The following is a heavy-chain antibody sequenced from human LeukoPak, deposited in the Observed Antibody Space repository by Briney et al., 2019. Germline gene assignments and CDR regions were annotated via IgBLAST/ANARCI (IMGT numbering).Heavy chain of an antibody. CDR3: ARDPDYCSSTSCYRWFDP. D-gene: IGHD2-2*01. CDR2: IIPIFGTA. Sequence: SVKVSCKASGGTFSSYAISWVRQAPGQGLEWMGGIIPIFGTANYAQKFQGRVTITADESTSTAYMELSSLRSEDTAVYYCARDPDYCSSTSCYRWFDPWGQGTLVTVSS. CDR1: GGTFSSYA. J-gene: IGHJ5*02. V-gene: IGHV1-69*13.